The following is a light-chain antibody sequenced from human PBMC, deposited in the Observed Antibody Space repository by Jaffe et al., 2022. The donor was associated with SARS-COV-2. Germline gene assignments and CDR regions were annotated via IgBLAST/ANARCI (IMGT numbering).Light chain of an antibody. CDR2: EVT. CDR3: NSYAGSNNV. Sequence: QSALTQPPSASGSPGQSVTISCTGTSSDVGDSNYVSWYQQHPDKAPKLMIYEVTKRPSGVPDRFSGSKSGNTASLTVSGLQAEDEADYYCNSYAGSNNVFGTGTKVTVL. CDR1: SSDVGDSNY. J-gene: IGLJ1*01. V-gene: IGLV2-8*01.